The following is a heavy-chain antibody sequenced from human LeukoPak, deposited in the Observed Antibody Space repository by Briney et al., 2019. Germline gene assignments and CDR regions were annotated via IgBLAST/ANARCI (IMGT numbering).Heavy chain of an antibody. Sequence: PGGSLRLSCAASGFTFSSYAMHWVRQAPGKGLEYVSAISSNGGSTYYANSVKGRFTISRDNSKNTLYLQMGSLRAEDMAVYYCARDSLSDYGDYVGFFDYWGQGTLVTVSS. CDR2: ISSNGGST. D-gene: IGHD4-17*01. CDR3: ARDSLSDYGDYVGFFDY. J-gene: IGHJ4*02. V-gene: IGHV3-64*01. CDR1: GFTFSSYA.